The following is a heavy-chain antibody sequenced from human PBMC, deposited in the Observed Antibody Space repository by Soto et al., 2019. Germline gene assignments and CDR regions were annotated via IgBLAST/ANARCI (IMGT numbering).Heavy chain of an antibody. CDR2: ISAYNGST. CDR1: GYTFTSYG. J-gene: IGHJ4*02. CDR3: GRRHSSSAFDY. Sequence: ASVKVSCKASGYTFTSYGISWVRQAPGQGLEWMGWISAYNGSTNYAQKFQGRVTMTRDTSTSTVYMELNSLISEDTAVYYCGRRHSSSAFDYWGQGTLVTV. V-gene: IGHV1-18*01. D-gene: IGHD6-13*01.